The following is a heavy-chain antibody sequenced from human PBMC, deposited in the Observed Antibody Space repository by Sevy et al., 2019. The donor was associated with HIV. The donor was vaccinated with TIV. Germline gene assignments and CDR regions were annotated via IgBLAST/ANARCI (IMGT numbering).Heavy chain of an antibody. D-gene: IGHD7-27*01. CDR3: AKLTGELETFDY. CDR2: ISGSGGST. CDR1: GFTFSGYA. Sequence: GGSLRLSCAASGFTFSGYAMSWVRQAPGKGLEWVSAISGSGGSTYYADSVKGRFTISRDNSKNTLYLQMNSLRAEDTAVYYCAKLTGELETFDYWGQGTLVTVSS. V-gene: IGHV3-23*01. J-gene: IGHJ4*02.